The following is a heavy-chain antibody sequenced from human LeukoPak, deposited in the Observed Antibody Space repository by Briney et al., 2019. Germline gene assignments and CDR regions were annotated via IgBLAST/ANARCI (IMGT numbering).Heavy chain of an antibody. V-gene: IGHV3-9*01. CDR1: GFTFSSYA. D-gene: IGHD6-13*01. J-gene: IGHJ4*02. CDR2: ISWNSGSI. Sequence: PGGSLRLSCAASGFTFSSYAMHWVRQAPGKGLEWVSGISWNSGSIGYADSVKGRFTISRDNAKNSLYLQMNSLRAEDTALYYCAKPSGGYSSSWHYDYWGQGTLVTVSS. CDR3: AKPSGGYSSSWHYDY.